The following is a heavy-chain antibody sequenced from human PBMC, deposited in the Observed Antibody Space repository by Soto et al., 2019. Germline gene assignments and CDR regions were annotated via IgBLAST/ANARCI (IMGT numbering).Heavy chain of an antibody. D-gene: IGHD6-19*01. J-gene: IGHJ3*02. V-gene: IGHV3-9*01. CDR2: ISWNSGSI. Sequence: GGSLRLSCAASGFTFDDYAMHWVRQAPGKGLEWVSGISWNSGSIGYADSVKGRFTISRDNAKNSLYLQMNSLRAEDAALYYCAKDQGLEHDAFDIWGQGTMVTVSS. CDR3: AKDQGLEHDAFDI. CDR1: GFTFDDYA.